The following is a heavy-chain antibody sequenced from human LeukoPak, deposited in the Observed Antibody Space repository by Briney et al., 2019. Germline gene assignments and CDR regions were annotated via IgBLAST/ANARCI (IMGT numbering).Heavy chain of an antibody. CDR3: ARAVAPLGPFDY. D-gene: IGHD3-16*01. CDR1: GGTFSSYA. CDR2: ITPIFGTA. V-gene: IGHV1-69*13. J-gene: IGHJ4*02. Sequence: SVKVSCKASGGTFSSYAISWVRQAPGQGLEWMGGITPIFGTANYAQKFQGRVTITADESTSTAYMELSSLRSEDTAVYYCARAVAPLGPFDYWGQGTLVTVSS.